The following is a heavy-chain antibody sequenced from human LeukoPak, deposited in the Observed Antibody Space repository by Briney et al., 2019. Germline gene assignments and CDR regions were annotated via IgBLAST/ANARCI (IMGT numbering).Heavy chain of an antibody. Sequence: ASVKVSCKTSGYRFTAYPLHWVRQAPGQGLEWLGWMNPHSGETNNAQKFQGRVTMTRDTSISVAYMQRSSLRSDDTAVYYCARGMDAEAFQNWGQGTLVTVSS. J-gene: IGHJ1*01. CDR2: MNPHSGET. CDR3: ARGMDAEAFQN. CDR1: GYRFTAYP. V-gene: IGHV1-2*02. D-gene: IGHD2-2*03.